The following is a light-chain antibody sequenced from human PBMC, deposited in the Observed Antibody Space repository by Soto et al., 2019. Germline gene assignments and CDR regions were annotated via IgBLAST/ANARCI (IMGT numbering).Light chain of an antibody. CDR2: QAS. V-gene: IGKV1-5*03. CDR1: QSVDSW. Sequence: DIQMTQSPSTLSASVGDRVTITCRASQSVDSWLAWYQQKPGKAPKLLLYQASSLESGVPSRFSGSGSGTEFTLTISCLQPDDFETYYCQQYNSYWWTFGQGTKVEMK. CDR3: QQYNSYWWT. J-gene: IGKJ1*01.